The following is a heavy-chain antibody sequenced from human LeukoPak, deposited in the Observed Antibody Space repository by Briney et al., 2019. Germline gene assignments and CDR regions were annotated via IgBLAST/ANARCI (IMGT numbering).Heavy chain of an antibody. CDR1: GVSINTCCYY. D-gene: IGHD5-18*01. Sequence: PSETLSLTCAVSGVSINTCCYYWTWIRQPPGKGLEWIGYKYYSGSTRYNSSLRSRLTISLDSSKNQFSLRLTSVTAADTAVYYCARGRSYGFDFDSWGPGTLVIVSS. J-gene: IGHJ4*02. V-gene: IGHV4-61*01. CDR2: KYYSGST. CDR3: ARGRSYGFDFDS.